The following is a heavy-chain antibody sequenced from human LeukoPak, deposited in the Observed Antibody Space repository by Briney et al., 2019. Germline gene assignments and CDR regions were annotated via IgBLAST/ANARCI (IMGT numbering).Heavy chain of an antibody. CDR3: ARAYYHDSSDYYFPLDY. Sequence: PGGSLRLSCVPSGFPFSRYGMHWVRQAPGKGLEWVAVISYDGTNKYYADSVYGRFTISRDNSKNTLYLQMNGLRAEDTAVYYCARAYYHDSSDYYFPLDYWGQGTLVTVSS. D-gene: IGHD3-22*01. CDR1: GFPFSRYG. CDR2: ISYDGTNK. J-gene: IGHJ4*02. V-gene: IGHV3-30*03.